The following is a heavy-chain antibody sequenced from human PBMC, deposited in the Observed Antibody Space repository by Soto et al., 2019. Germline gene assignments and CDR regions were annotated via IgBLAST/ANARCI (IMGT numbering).Heavy chain of an antibody. CDR1: GGSISSGGYY. Sequence: PSETLSLTCTVSGGSISSGGYYWSWIRQSPEKGLEWIGYMHYTGFSFSNPSLKSRVAMSVDKSKNEFTLQLTSVTAADTAVYYCASSYGNAWYTYWGQGIQVTVS. CDR2: MHYTGFS. V-gene: IGHV4-61*08. J-gene: IGHJ4*02. CDR3: ASSYGNAWYTY. D-gene: IGHD6-13*01.